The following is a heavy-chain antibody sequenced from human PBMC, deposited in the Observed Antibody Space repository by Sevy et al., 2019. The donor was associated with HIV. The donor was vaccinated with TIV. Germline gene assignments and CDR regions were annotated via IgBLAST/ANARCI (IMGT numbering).Heavy chain of an antibody. CDR1: GYTLSQLS. CDR3: AITKDYYDNSGYPFDY. CDR2: FDPEDGET. D-gene: IGHD3-22*01. V-gene: IGHV1-24*01. J-gene: IGHJ4*02. Sequence: ASVKVSCKVSGYTLSQLSMHWVRQAPGKGLEWMGTFDPEDGETIYAHKFQGRVTMTEDKSTDTAYMQLTSLRSEDTAAFYCAITKDYYDNSGYPFDYWGLGTLVTVSS.